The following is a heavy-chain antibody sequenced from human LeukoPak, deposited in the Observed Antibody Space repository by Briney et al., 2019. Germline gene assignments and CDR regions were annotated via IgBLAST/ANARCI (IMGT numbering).Heavy chain of an antibody. CDR2: IYTSGST. CDR1: GGSISSYY. Sequence: SETLSLTCTVSGGSISSYYWSWIRQPAGKGLEWIGRIYTSGSTNYNPSLKSRVTMSVDTSKNQFSLKLSSVTAADTAVYYCARADLGYCSSTSCYAHDYWGQGTLVTVSS. V-gene: IGHV4-4*07. CDR3: ARADLGYCSSTSCYAHDY. J-gene: IGHJ4*02. D-gene: IGHD2-2*01.